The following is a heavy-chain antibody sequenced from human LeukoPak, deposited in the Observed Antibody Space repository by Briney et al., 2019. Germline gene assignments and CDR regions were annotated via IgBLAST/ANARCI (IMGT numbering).Heavy chain of an antibody. J-gene: IGHJ6*03. CDR3: ARLQSGTYSYYFFYMDV. Sequence: GGSLRLSCEASGFTSSTFAMIWVRQAPGKGLEWVSSITTSSDYMYYADSLRGRFTTSRDNSKNSLFLQMNSLRAEDTAVYFCARLQSGTYSYYFFYMDVWGKGTTVTASS. CDR2: ITTSSDYM. V-gene: IGHV3-21*01. D-gene: IGHD1-26*01. CDR1: GFTSSTFA.